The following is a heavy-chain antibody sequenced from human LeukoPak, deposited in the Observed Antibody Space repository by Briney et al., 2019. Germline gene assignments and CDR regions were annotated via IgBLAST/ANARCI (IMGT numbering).Heavy chain of an antibody. Sequence: ASVKVSCKASRYTFTDYYIHWVRQAPGQGLGWMGWMNPNSGNTGYAQKFQGRVTITRNTSISTAYMELSSLRSEDTAVYYCARGGGGTTMVRGVNTPYYFDYWGQGTLVTVSS. CDR1: RYTFTDYY. V-gene: IGHV1-8*03. D-gene: IGHD3-10*01. J-gene: IGHJ4*02. CDR2: MNPNSGNT. CDR3: ARGGGGTTMVRGVNTPYYFDY.